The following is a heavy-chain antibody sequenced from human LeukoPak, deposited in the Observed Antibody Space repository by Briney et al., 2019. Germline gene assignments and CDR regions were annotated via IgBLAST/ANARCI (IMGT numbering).Heavy chain of an antibody. J-gene: IGHJ5*02. CDR1: GYTLTELS. D-gene: IGHD3-10*01. V-gene: IGHV1-69*13. Sequence: ASVKVSCKVSGYTLTELSMNWVRQAPGKGLEWMGGIIPIFGTANYAQKFQGRVTITADESTSTAYMELSSLRSEDTAVYYCARVILWFGESGTAGSRFDPWGQGTLVTVSS. CDR3: ARVILWFGESGTAGSRFDP. CDR2: IIPIFGTA.